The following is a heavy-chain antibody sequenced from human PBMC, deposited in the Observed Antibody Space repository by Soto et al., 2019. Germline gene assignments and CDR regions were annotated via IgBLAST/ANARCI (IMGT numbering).Heavy chain of an antibody. CDR3: AREPNIAVVGHDAFDI. Sequence: EVQLVESGGGLVQPGGSLRLSCAASGFTFSTYSMNWVRQAPGKGLEWVSYISSRSTTIYYADSVKGRFTISRDNAKNSLYLQMNGLRDEDTAVYYCAREPNIAVVGHDAFDIWGQGTMVTVSS. V-gene: IGHV3-48*02. D-gene: IGHD6-19*01. J-gene: IGHJ3*02. CDR1: GFTFSTYS. CDR2: ISSRSTTI.